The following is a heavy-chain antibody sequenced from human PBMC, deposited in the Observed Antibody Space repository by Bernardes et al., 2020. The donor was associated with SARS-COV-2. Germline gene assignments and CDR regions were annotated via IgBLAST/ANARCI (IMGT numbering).Heavy chain of an antibody. D-gene: IGHD6-19*01. CDR2: IKTDGNT. CDR1: GFTFRNSW. CDR3: VRFGDPSG. J-gene: IGHJ4*02. V-gene: IGHV3-74*01. Sequence: GGSLRLSCAASGFTFRNSWMHWVRQRPGQGLVWVSRIKTDGNTDYDDSVKGRFTVSRDNTRNTLYLQVNSLRVEDTAVYYCVRFGDPSGWGQGTLVTVSS.